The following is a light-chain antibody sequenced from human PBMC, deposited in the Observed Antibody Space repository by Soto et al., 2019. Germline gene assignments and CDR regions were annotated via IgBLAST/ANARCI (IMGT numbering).Light chain of an antibody. CDR3: GTWDSSLSVV. Sequence: PGQKVTISFSGSSSNIGNNYVSWYQQLPGTAPKLLIYDNNKRPSGIPDRFSGSKSGTSATLGITGLQTGDEADYYCGTWDSSLSVVFGGGTKVTVL. J-gene: IGLJ2*01. CDR1: SSNIGNNY. CDR2: DNN. V-gene: IGLV1-51*01.